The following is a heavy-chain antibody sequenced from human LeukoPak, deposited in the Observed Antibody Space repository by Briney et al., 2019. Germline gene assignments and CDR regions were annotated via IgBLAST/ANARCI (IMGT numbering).Heavy chain of an antibody. V-gene: IGHV1-18*01. D-gene: IGHD1-26*01. J-gene: IGHJ4*02. Sequence: GASVKVSFKASGSPFSSYGISWGRPAPGQGGAWMGWVSAYNGNTNYAQKLQGRVTMTTDTSTSTAYMELRSLRSDDTAVYYCARVGTAIVGAAADYWGQGTLVTVSS. CDR2: VSAYNGNT. CDR3: ARVGTAIVGAAADY. CDR1: GSPFSSYG.